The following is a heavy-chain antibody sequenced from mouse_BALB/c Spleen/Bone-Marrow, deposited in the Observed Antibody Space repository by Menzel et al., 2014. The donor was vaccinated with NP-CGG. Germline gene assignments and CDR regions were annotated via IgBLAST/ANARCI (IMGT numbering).Heavy chain of an antibody. CDR1: GFNIKDTY. J-gene: IGHJ3*01. CDR3: TRNGPDSSGYPAWFAY. D-gene: IGHD3-2*01. V-gene: IGHV14-3*02. Sequence: VQLKESGAELVKPGASVKLSCTASGFNIKDTYMHWVKQRPEQGLEWIGRIDPANGNTKYDPKFQGKATLTVDKSSSTAYMQLSSLTSEDSAVYYCTRNGPDSSGYPAWFAYWGQGTLVTVSA. CDR2: IDPANGNT.